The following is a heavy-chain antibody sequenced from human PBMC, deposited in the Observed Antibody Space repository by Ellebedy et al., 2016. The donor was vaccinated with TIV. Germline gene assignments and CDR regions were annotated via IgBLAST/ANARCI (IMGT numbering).Heavy chain of an antibody. CDR2: INPGGST. CDR1: SGSFSGYH. J-gene: IGHJ4*02. CDR3: ATWTTRGPSISRPYYFDY. Sequence: MPSETLSLTCAVYSGSFSGYHWSWIRQPPGKGLEWIGEINPGGSTNYNPSLKSRVTMSEDTSNNQFSLKLSSVTAADTAVYYCATWTTRGPSISRPYYFDYWGQGTLVTVSS. V-gene: IGHV4-34*01. D-gene: IGHD1-1*01.